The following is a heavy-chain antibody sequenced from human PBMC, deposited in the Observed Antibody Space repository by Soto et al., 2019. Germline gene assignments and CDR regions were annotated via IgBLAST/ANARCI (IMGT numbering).Heavy chain of an antibody. D-gene: IGHD2-2*01. J-gene: IGHJ3*02. V-gene: IGHV1-69*06. CDR2: IIPIFGTA. Sequence: SVKVSCKASGGTFSSYAISWVRQAPGQGLEWMGGIIPIFGTANYAQKFQGRVTMTEDTSTDTAYMELSSLRSEDTAVYYCATDFLDIVVVPAADDAFDIWGQGTMVTVSS. CDR1: GGTFSSYA. CDR3: ATDFLDIVVVPAADDAFDI.